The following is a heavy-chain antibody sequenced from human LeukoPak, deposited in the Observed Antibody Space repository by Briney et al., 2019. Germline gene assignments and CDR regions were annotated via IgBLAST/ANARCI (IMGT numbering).Heavy chain of an antibody. CDR1: GASISSSSYY. J-gene: IGHJ4*02. CDR2: LYYSGNT. V-gene: IGHV4-39*07. Sequence: NPSETLSLTCSVFGASISSSSYYWDWVRQPPGKGLEWIGSLYYSGNTYYNPSLKSRVTMSIDTSKNSFSLNLRSVTAADTAIYYCAKDSDGLDSWGWGILVTVSS. CDR3: AKDSDGLDS.